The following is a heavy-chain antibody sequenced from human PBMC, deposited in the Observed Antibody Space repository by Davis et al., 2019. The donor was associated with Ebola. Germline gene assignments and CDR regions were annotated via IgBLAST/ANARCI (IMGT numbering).Heavy chain of an antibody. J-gene: IGHJ4*02. V-gene: IGHV3-74*01. Sequence: GESLKISCAASGFTVSSYWMHWVRQAPGKGLVWVSRINSDGISTSYADSVKGRFTISRDNAKNTLYLQMNDLRAEDTAVYYCAREGKIFGLDYWGQGALVTVSS. CDR1: GFTVSSYW. D-gene: IGHD3-3*01. CDR2: INSDGIST. CDR3: AREGKIFGLDY.